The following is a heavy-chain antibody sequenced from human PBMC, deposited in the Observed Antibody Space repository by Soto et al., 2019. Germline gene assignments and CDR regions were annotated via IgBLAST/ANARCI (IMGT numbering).Heavy chain of an antibody. Sequence: QVQLVESGGGVVQPGTSLRLSCAASGFPFTTYGMHWVREAPTKGLDWVAVISYDGSNKYYADSVRGRFTISRDNSKNTLYLQMNSLRPEDTALYYCVGGQYYFDYRGQRTLVTVSS. J-gene: IGHJ4*02. CDR3: VGGQYYFDY. CDR1: GFPFTTYG. D-gene: IGHD3-10*01. CDR2: ISYDGSNK. V-gene: IGHV3-30*03.